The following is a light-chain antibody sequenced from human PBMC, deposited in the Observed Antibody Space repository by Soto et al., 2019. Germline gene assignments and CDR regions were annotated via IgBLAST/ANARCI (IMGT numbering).Light chain of an antibody. CDR3: QQYGSSGT. CDR1: QSVSNNY. Sequence: EIVLTQSPGTLSLYQGERATLSCRASQSVSNNYLAWYQQKPGQAPRLLIYGASNRATGIPDRFSGSGSGTDFTLTISRLEPEDIAVYYCQQYGSSGTFGQRTKVDNK. CDR2: GAS. V-gene: IGKV3-20*01. J-gene: IGKJ1*01.